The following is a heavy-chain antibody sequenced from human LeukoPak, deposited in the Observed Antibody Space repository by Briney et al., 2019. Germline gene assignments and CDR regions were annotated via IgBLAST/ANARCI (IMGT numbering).Heavy chain of an antibody. CDR3: ARDPGYSSSWYRGTYGMDV. J-gene: IGHJ6*02. CDR1: GGTFSSYA. D-gene: IGHD6-13*01. V-gene: IGHV1-69*13. CDR2: IVPIFGTA. Sequence: SVKVSCKASGGTFSSYAISWVRQAPGQGLEWMGGIVPIFGTANYAQKFQGRVTITADESTSTAYMELSSLRSEDTAVYYCARDPGYSSSWYRGTYGMDVWGQGTTVTVSS.